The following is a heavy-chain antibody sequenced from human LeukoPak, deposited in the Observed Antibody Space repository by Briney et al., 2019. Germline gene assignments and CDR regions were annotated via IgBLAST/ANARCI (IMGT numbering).Heavy chain of an antibody. CDR3: ARAFDWSINWFDP. Sequence: ASVKVSCKASGYTFTGYYMHWVRQAPGQGLEWMGWINLNSGGTNYAQKFQGRVTMTRDTSISTAYMELSRLRTDDTAVYYCARAFDWSINWFDPWGQGTLVTVSS. CDR2: INLNSGGT. CDR1: GYTFTGYY. J-gene: IGHJ5*02. V-gene: IGHV1-2*02. D-gene: IGHD3-9*01.